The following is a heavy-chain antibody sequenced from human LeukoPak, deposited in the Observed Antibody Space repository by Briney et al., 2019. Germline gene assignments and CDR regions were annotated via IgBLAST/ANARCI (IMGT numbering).Heavy chain of an antibody. CDR1: GYTFTGYY. D-gene: IGHD6-19*01. V-gene: IGHV1-2*02. Sequence: ASVKVSCKASGYTFTGYYMHWVRQAPGQGLEWMGWINPNSGGTNYAQKFQSRVTMTRDTSISTAYMELSRLRSDDTAVYYCARGTVDTASIAVAGSPNWFDPWGQGTLVTVSS. CDR2: INPNSGGT. J-gene: IGHJ5*02. CDR3: ARGTVDTASIAVAGSPNWFDP.